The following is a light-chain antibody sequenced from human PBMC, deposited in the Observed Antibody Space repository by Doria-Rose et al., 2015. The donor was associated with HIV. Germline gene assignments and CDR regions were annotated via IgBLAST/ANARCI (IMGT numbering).Light chain of an antibody. CDR1: QDISNS. CDR2: ATS. V-gene: IGKV1-NL1*01. CDR3: QQHYTPPLT. J-gene: IGKJ3*01. Sequence: DIQVTQSPSSLSASVGDRVTITCRASQDISNSLAWYQQTLGKAPKLLLYATSRLQSGVSSRFSGSGSGTDYNLTISSLQPEDFATYYCQQHYTPPLTFGPGTKVDI.